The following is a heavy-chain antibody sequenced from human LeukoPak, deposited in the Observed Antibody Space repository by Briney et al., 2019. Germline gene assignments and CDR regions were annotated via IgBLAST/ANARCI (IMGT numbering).Heavy chain of an antibody. CDR3: VKGRQWELPLEH. D-gene: IGHD1-26*01. CDR2: ISASRGKT. CDR1: GFTFSTYA. Sequence: PGGSLRLSCAASGFTFSTYAMSWVRQAPGKGLEWVSAISASRGKTYYADSVKRRFTISRDDSKNTLYLQMSSLRAEATAIYHCVKGRQWELPLEHWGQGNLVTVAS. J-gene: IGHJ5*02. V-gene: IGHV3-23*01.